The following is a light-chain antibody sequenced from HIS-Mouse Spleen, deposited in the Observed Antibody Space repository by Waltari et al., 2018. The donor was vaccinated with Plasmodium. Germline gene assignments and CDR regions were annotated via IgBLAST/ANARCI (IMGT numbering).Light chain of an antibody. V-gene: IGLV3-10*01. J-gene: IGLJ3*02. CDR1: ALPKKY. CDR3: DSTDSSGNHRV. Sequence: SYELTQPPSVSVSPGQTARITCSGDALPKKYAYWYQQKSGQAPVLVLYEDSKRPSGIPGRFSGSSSGTMGTLTISGAQVGDEADYYCDSTDSSGNHRVFGGGTKLTVL. CDR2: EDS.